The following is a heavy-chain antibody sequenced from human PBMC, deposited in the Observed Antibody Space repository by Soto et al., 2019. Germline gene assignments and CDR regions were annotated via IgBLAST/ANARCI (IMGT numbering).Heavy chain of an antibody. CDR2: IIPILGIA. J-gene: IGHJ3*02. Sequence: QGLEWMGRIIPILGIANYAQKFQGRVTITADKSTSTAYMELSSLRSEDTAVYYCASSHIVVVVGAVIAAFAILRHGTLVTV. D-gene: IGHD2-15*01. CDR3: ASSHIVVVVGAVIAAFAI. V-gene: IGHV1-69*02.